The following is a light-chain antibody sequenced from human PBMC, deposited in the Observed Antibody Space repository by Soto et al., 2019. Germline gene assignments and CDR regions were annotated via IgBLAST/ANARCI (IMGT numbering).Light chain of an antibody. CDR1: QSVSIN. Sequence: EIVMTQSPATLSVSPGERATLSCRASQSVSINLAWYQQKPGQAPRLLIYGASTRATGIPARFSGSGSGTEFTLTISSLQSEEFAVYYCQQYNTWPRAFGQGTKVEIK. J-gene: IGKJ1*01. V-gene: IGKV3D-15*01. CDR2: GAS. CDR3: QQYNTWPRA.